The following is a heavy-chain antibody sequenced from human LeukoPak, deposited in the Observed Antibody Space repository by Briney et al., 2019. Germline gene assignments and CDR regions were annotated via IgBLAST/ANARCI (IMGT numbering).Heavy chain of an antibody. CDR1: GFTFSSYA. Sequence: GGSLRLSCAASGFTFSSYAMSWVRQAPGKGLEWVSAISGSGGSTYYADSVKGRFTISRDNFKNTLYLQMNSLRAEDTAVYYCATALGYCSGGSCSKGYWGQGTLVTVSS. CDR2: ISGSGGST. D-gene: IGHD2-15*01. CDR3: ATALGYCSGGSCSKGY. J-gene: IGHJ4*02. V-gene: IGHV3-23*01.